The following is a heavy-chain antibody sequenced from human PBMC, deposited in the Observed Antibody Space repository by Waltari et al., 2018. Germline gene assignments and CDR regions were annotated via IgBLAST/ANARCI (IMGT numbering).Heavy chain of an antibody. CDR3: ARGGSIYYGSGISHH. J-gene: IGHJ1*01. Sequence: QVQLVQSGAEVQKPGASVTVSCKASGSTFTSYDINWVRQATGQGLEWMGWMNPNSGNTGYAQKFQGRVTMTRNTSISTAYMELSSLRSEDTAVYYCARGGSIYYGSGISHHWGQGTLVTVSS. V-gene: IGHV1-8*01. CDR2: MNPNSGNT. CDR1: GSTFTSYD. D-gene: IGHD3-10*01.